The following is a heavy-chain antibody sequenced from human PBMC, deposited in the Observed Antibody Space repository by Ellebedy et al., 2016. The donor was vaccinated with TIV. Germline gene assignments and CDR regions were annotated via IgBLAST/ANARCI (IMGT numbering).Heavy chain of an antibody. J-gene: IGHJ3*01. CDR2: FDTGDGET. Sequence: AASVKVSCKVSGYSLTELSMHWVRQAPGKGLEWMGGFDTGDGETTYAQKFQGRVTMTEDTSTDTAYMELSNLRSEDTAVYFCATDSSKSRLVMVTSAQAFDVWGQGTLVTVSS. CDR3: ATDSSKSRLVMVTSAQAFDV. CDR1: GYSLTELS. D-gene: IGHD2-21*02. V-gene: IGHV1-24*01.